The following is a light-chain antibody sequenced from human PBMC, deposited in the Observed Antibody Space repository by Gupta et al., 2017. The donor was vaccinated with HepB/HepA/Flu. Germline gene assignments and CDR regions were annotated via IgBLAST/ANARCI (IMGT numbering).Light chain of an antibody. CDR2: RVS. Sequence: DDVLNPSPLYLPVTLRQPASISCSTRQCRVYTDGSTYFNWYQQRPGQSPRRLIYRVSNRASGVPDRFSGSGYGTDFTLKISSREAEDFGIYYCKQENNWPCTFGQGTXVEIK. J-gene: IGKJ1*01. V-gene: IGKV2-30*01. CDR3: KQENNWPCT. CDR1: QCRVYTDGSTY.